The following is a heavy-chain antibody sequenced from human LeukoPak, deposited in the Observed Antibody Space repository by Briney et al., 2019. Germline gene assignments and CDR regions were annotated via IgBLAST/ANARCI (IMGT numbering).Heavy chain of an antibody. J-gene: IGHJ5*02. Sequence: SVKVSCKASGGTFSSYAISWVRQAPGQGLEWMGGIIPIFGTANYAQKFQGRVTITADKSTSTAYMELSSLGSEDTAVYYCARELGNCDILTGYYKPGWFDPWGKGTLVTVPS. V-gene: IGHV1-69*06. D-gene: IGHD3-9*01. CDR2: IIPIFGTA. CDR3: ARELGNCDILTGYYKPGWFDP. CDR1: GGTFSSYA.